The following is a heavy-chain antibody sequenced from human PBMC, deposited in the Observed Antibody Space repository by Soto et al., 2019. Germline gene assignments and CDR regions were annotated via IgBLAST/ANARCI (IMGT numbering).Heavy chain of an antibody. CDR2: INHSGST. Sequence: SETLSLTCAVYGGSFSGYYWSWIRQPPGKGLEWIGEINHSGSTNYNPSLKSRVTISVDTSKNQFSLKLSSVTAADTAVYYCARGCSISGYYSFYYFDYWGQGTLVTVS. CDR3: ARGCSISGYYSFYYFDY. J-gene: IGHJ4*02. CDR1: GGSFSGYY. V-gene: IGHV4-34*01. D-gene: IGHD3-22*01.